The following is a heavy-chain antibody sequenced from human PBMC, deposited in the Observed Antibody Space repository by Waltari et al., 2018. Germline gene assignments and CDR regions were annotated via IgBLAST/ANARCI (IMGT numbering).Heavy chain of an antibody. D-gene: IGHD4-17*01. CDR1: GFTFSSYA. Sequence: EVQLVESGGGLVQPGGSPRLSCAASGFTFSSYAMHWVRQAPGKGLEYVSAISSNGGSTYYADSVKGRFTISRDNSKNTLYLQMGSLRAEDMAVYYCARYYGDKKLDYWGQGTLVTVSS. CDR2: ISSNGGST. J-gene: IGHJ4*02. V-gene: IGHV3-64*07. CDR3: ARYYGDKKLDY.